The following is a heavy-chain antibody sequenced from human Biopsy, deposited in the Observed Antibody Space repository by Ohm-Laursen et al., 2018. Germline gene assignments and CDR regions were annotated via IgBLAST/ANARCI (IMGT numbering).Heavy chain of an antibody. CDR3: ERDGRGYNYQYYYGMDV. V-gene: IGHV3-33*01. Sequence: SRRLSCAASVFKFANYGMNWVRKAPGKGLEWVAVIWYDGSDNYYGDSVKGRFTISRDNAKNTVDLQMNSLRAEDTAVCYCERDGRGYNYQYYYGMDVWGQGTAVTVSS. J-gene: IGHJ6*02. CDR1: VFKFANYG. D-gene: IGHD1-1*01. CDR2: IWYDGSDN.